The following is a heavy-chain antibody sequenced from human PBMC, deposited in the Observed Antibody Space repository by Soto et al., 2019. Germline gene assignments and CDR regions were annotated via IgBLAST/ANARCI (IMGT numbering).Heavy chain of an antibody. CDR2: IYYSGST. V-gene: IGHV4-30-4*01. CDR3: ARGSDSSGYYAY. Sequence: SETLSLTCTVSGGSISSGDYYWSWIRQPPGKGLEWIGYIYYSGSTYYNPSLKSRVTISVDTSKNQFSLKLSSVTAADTAVYYCARGSDSSGYYAYWGQGTLVTVSS. CDR1: GGSISSGDYY. D-gene: IGHD3-22*01. J-gene: IGHJ1*01.